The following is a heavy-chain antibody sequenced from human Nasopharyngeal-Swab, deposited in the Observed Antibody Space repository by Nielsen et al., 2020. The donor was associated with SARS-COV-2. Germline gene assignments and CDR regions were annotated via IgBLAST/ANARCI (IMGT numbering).Heavy chain of an antibody. CDR2: ISGSGGST. V-gene: IGHV3-23*01. Sequence: VRQAPGKGLEWVSAISGSGGSTYYADSVKGRFTISRDNSKNTLYLQMNSLRAEDTAVYYCAKERARGQWLVRYYFDCWGQGTLVTVSS. CDR3: AKERARGQWLVRYYFDC. J-gene: IGHJ4*02. D-gene: IGHD6-19*01.